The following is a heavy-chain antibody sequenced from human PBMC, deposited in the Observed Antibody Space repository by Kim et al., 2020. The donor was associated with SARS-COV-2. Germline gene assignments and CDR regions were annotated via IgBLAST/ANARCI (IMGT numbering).Heavy chain of an antibody. CDR2: ISGSGGRT. Sequence: GGSLRLSCAASGFTFSNYAMSWVRQAPGKGLEWVSAISGSGGRTFYADSVKGRFTISRDNSKNTLSLQMNSLRAEDTAVYYCAKERPQYYDSSGYDFDYWGHGTLVTVSS. CDR3: AKERPQYYDSSGYDFDY. J-gene: IGHJ4*01. CDR1: GFTFSNYA. D-gene: IGHD3-22*01. V-gene: IGHV3-23*01.